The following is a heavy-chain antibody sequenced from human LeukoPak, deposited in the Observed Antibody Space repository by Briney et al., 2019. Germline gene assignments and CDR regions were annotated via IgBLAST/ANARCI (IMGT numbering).Heavy chain of an antibody. CDR3: ARGWNAVVVPAAIAAFDI. CDR2: MNPKSGNT. Sequence: GASVKVSCNASGYTFTSYDINWVRQATGQGLESMGWMNPKSGNTGYEQKYQGRVTMTRNTSITTAYLELSSLTSEDTAVYYCARGWNAVVVPAAIAAFDIWGQGTMVTVSS. D-gene: IGHD2-2*02. V-gene: IGHV1-8*01. J-gene: IGHJ3*02. CDR1: GYTFTSYD.